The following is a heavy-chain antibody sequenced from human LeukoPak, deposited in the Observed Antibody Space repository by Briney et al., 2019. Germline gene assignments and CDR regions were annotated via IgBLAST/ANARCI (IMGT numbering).Heavy chain of an antibody. D-gene: IGHD6-13*01. J-gene: IGHJ5*02. CDR2: FDPEDGET. CDR3: ARDNGIAASNWFDP. V-gene: IGHV1-24*01. CDR1: GYTLTELS. Sequence: ASVKVSCKVSGYTLTELSMHWVRQAPGKGLEWMGGFDPEDGETIYAQKFQGRVTMTEDTSTDTAYMELSSLRSEDTAVHYCARDNGIAASNWFDPWGQGTLVTVSS.